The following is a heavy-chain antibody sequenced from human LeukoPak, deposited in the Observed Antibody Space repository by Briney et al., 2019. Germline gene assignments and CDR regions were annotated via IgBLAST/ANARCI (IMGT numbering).Heavy chain of an antibody. D-gene: IGHD3-3*01. CDR3: ARVAYYDFWRDAFDI. V-gene: IGHV4-59*01. Sequence: SETLTLTCTVSGGSISSYYWSWIRQPPGKGLEWIGYIYYSGSTNYNPSLKSRVTISVDTSKNQFSLKLSSVTAADTAVYYCARVAYYDFWRDAFDIWGQGTMVTVSS. J-gene: IGHJ3*02. CDR2: IYYSGST. CDR1: GGSISSYY.